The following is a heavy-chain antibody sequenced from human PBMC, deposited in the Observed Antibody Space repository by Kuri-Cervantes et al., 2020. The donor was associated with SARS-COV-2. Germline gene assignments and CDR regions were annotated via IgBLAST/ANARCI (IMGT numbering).Heavy chain of an antibody. J-gene: IGHJ6*02. CDR3: ARERYGDYVSPYQYYGMDV. CDR1: GFTFSSYS. CDR2: ISSTSSYI. Sequence: GGSLRLSCAASGFTFSSYSMNWVRQAPGKGLEWVSSISSTSSYIYYADSVKARFTISRDNAKNSLYLQMNSLRAEDTAVYYCARERYGDYVSPYQYYGMDVWGQGTTVTVSS. V-gene: IGHV3-21*01. D-gene: IGHD4-17*01.